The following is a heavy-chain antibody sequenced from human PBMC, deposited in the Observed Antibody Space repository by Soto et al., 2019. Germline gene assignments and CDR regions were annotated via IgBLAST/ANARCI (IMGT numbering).Heavy chain of an antibody. CDR1: GFSLSTSGVG. Sequence: QMTLKESGPTLVKPTQTLTLTCTFSGFSLSTSGVGVGWIRQPPGKALEWLALIYWDDDKRYSPSLKSRLTITKDTSKNQVVLTMTNMDPVDTATYYCAHSLIVYFYDCSGSNWFDPWGQATLVTVSS. D-gene: IGHD3-22*01. V-gene: IGHV2-5*02. CDR3: AHSLIVYFYDCSGSNWFDP. J-gene: IGHJ5*02. CDR2: IYWDDDK.